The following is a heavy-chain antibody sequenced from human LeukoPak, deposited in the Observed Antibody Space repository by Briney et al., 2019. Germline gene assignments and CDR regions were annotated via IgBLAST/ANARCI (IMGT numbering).Heavy chain of an antibody. CDR1: GDSIRSSDYY. CDR2: ISDGGST. V-gene: IGHV4-39*01. J-gene: IGHJ3*02. CDR3: VRHCCSSPSKRTFDI. D-gene: IGHD2-15*01. Sequence: SETLSLTCTVSGDSIRSSDYYWGCIRQSPGKGLEWIGTISDGGSTYYNPSLKSRIIISVDTSKNQFSLQLSSVTAADTAVYYCVRHCCSSPSKRTFDIWGQGTLVAVSS.